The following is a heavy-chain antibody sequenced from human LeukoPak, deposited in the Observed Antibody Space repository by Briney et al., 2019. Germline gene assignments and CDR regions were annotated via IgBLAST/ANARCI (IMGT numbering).Heavy chain of an antibody. V-gene: IGHV3-74*01. CDR3: ARAVIAARPLHYYYYYMDV. Sequence: GGSLRLSCAASGFTFSSYWMHWVRQAPGKGLVWVSRINTDGSSTSYADPVKGRFTISRDNAKNSLYLQMNSLRAEDTAVYYCARAVIAARPLHYYYYYMDVWGKGTTVTVSS. J-gene: IGHJ6*03. CDR2: INTDGSST. D-gene: IGHD6-6*01. CDR1: GFTFSSYW.